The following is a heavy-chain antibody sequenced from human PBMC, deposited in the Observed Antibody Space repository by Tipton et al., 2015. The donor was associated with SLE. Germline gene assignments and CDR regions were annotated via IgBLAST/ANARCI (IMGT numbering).Heavy chain of an antibody. D-gene: IGHD3-9*01. Sequence: SLRLSCAASGFSVSTSYMSWVRQNPGKGLEWVSTMYSDGRTFFADSVKGRFTISRDNSKNTLYLQVSSLRVDDTAVYYCAGIEGDKSYYYYYYIDVWGKGTTVTVSS. V-gene: IGHV3-66*01. CDR1: GFSVSTSY. J-gene: IGHJ6*03. CDR3: AGIEGDKSYYYYYYIDV. CDR2: MYSDGRT.